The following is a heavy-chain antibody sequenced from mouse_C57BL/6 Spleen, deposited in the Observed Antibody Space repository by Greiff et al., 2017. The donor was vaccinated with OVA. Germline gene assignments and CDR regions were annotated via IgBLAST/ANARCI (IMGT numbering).Heavy chain of an antibody. Sequence: QVQLQQPGAELVKPGASVKVSCKASGYTFTSYWMHWVKQRPGQGLEWIGRINPSDSDTNYNQKFKGKATLTVDKSSSTAYMQLSSLTSEDSAVYYCARGPYSNCAMDYWGQGTSVTVSS. CDR1: GYTFTSYW. J-gene: IGHJ4*01. D-gene: IGHD2-5*01. CDR2: INPSDSDT. V-gene: IGHV1-74*01. CDR3: ARGPYSNCAMDY.